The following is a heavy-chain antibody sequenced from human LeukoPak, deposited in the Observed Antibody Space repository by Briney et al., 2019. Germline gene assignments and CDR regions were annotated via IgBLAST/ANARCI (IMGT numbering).Heavy chain of an antibody. J-gene: IGHJ4*02. Sequence: GRSLRLSCAASGFTFDDYAMHWLRQAPGKGLEWVSGISWNSGSIGYADSVKGRFTISRDNAKNSLYLQMNSLRAEDTALYYCAKDRSITMVRGVFDYWGQGTLVTVSS. D-gene: IGHD3-10*01. V-gene: IGHV3-9*01. CDR2: ISWNSGSI. CDR3: AKDRSITMVRGVFDY. CDR1: GFTFDDYA.